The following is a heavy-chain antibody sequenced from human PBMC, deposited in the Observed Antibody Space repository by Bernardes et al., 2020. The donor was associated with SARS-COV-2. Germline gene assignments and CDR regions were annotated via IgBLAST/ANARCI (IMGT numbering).Heavy chain of an antibody. CDR1: GGSISSSSYY. J-gene: IGHJ4*01. Sequence: SETLSLTCTVSGGSISSSSYYWGWIRQPPGKGLEWIGSIYYSGSTYYNPSLKSRVTISVDTSKNQFSLKLSSVTAADTAVYYCAKDSPYGFVDYWGQGTLVTVSS. V-gene: IGHV4-39*02. D-gene: IGHD3-10*01. CDR3: AKDSPYGFVDY. CDR2: IYYSGST.